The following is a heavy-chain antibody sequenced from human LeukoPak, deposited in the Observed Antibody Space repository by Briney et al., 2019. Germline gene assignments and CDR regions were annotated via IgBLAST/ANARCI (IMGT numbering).Heavy chain of an antibody. Sequence: SVKVSCKASGGTLSSYTISWVRQAPGQGLEWMGRIIPILGIANYAQKFQGRVTITADKSTSTAYMELSSLRSEDTAVYYCEGFGDMNDAFDIWGQGTMVTVSS. V-gene: IGHV1-69*02. D-gene: IGHD3-10*01. CDR2: IIPILGIA. CDR1: GGTLSSYT. CDR3: EGFGDMNDAFDI. J-gene: IGHJ3*02.